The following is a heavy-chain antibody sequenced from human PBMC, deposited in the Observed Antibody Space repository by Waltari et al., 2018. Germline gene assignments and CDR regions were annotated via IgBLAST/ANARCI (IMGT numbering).Heavy chain of an antibody. J-gene: IGHJ4*02. CDR1: GYILLNYY. CDR3: VRDRTTVAARPGDY. V-gene: IGHV1-2*07. D-gene: IGHD6-6*01. Sequence: QVVLVQSGAEVKKPGASVQVSCKASGYILLNYYLPWVRQAPGQGPEWRGWVNPDTGNANYAHKFRGRVTMTWDTSSNTAFMDLSDLKSDDTAVYYCVRDRTTVAARPGDYWGQGTLVTVSS. CDR2: VNPDTGNA.